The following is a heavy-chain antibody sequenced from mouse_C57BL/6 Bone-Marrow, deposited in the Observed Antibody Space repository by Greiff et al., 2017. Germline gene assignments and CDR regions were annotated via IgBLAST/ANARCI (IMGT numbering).Heavy chain of an antibody. V-gene: IGHV5-4*01. CDR2: ISDGGSYT. CDR3: ATYYSNGGFAY. D-gene: IGHD2-5*01. J-gene: IGHJ3*01. Sequence: EVQLVESGGGLVKPGGSLKLSCAASGFTFSSYAMSWVRQTPEKRLEWVATISDGGSYTYYPDNVKGRFTISRDNAKNNLYLQMSHLKSEDTAMYYCATYYSNGGFAYWGQGTLVTVSA. CDR1: GFTFSSYA.